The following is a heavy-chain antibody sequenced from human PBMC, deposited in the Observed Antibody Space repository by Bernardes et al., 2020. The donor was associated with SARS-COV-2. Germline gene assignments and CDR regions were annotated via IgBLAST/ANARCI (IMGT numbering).Heavy chain of an antibody. J-gene: IGHJ6*02. CDR2: ISVYNGKT. D-gene: IGHD6-13*01. Sequence: ASVKVSCRASGYIFNHYGITWVRQAPGQGLEWVGWISVYNGKTNFAQRVQGRVTMTTDTSTSTAYMELRSLRTDDTAVYYCARDDAAAGITESYYYGLDVWGRGTTVTVSS. CDR3: ARDDAAAGITESYYYGLDV. V-gene: IGHV1-18*01. CDR1: GYIFNHYG.